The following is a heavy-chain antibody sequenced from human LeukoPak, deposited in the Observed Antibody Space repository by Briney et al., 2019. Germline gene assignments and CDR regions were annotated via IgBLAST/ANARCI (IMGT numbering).Heavy chain of an antibody. V-gene: IGHV1-2*02. CDR3: ASNYYGSGSYYNYYYYYMDV. CDR1: GYTFTGYY. J-gene: IGHJ6*03. Sequence: ASVKVSCKASGYTFTGYYMHWVRQAPGQGLEWMGWINPNSGGTNYAQKFQGRVTMTRDTSISTAYMELSRLRSDDTAVYYCASNYYGSGSYYNYYYYYMDVWGKGTTVTIS. CDR2: INPNSGGT. D-gene: IGHD3-10*01.